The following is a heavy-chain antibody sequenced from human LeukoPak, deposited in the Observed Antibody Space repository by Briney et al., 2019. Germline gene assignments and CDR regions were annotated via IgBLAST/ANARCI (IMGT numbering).Heavy chain of an antibody. V-gene: IGHV3-30-3*01. CDR1: GFTFSSYA. CDR2: ISYDGSNK. Sequence: GGSLRLSCAASGFTFSSYAMHWVRQAPGKGLEWVAVISYDGSNKYYADSVKGRFTISRDNSKNTLYLQMNSLRAEDTAVYYCARDIGDGYNFSYFDYWGQGTLVTVSS. D-gene: IGHD5-24*01. CDR3: ARDIGDGYNFSYFDY. J-gene: IGHJ4*02.